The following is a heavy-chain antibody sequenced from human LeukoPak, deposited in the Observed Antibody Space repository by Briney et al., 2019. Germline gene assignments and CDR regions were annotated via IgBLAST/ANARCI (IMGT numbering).Heavy chain of an antibody. Sequence: GGSLRLSCTASVFTFSRFWMHWVRQAPGKGLEWVSRASSDGSSTVYADSVKGRFTISRDNAKKTMYLQMNSLRVEDTARYYCARDSDAGFDYWGRGTLVTVSS. CDR3: ARDSDAGFDY. CDR2: ASSDGSST. J-gene: IGHJ4*02. CDR1: VFTFSRFW. V-gene: IGHV3-74*01.